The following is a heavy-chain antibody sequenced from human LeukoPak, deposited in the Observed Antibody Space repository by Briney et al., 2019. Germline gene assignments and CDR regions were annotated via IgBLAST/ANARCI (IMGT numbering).Heavy chain of an antibody. D-gene: IGHD3-10*01. CDR3: ARQALWFGELCWFDP. V-gene: IGHV4-39*01. CDR1: GGSISSSSYY. CDR2: IYYSGST. Sequence: SETLSLTCTVSGGSISSSSYYWGWIRQPPGKELEWIGSIYYSGSTYYNPSLKSRVTISVDTSKNQFSLKLSSVTAADTAVYYCARQALWFGELCWFDPWGQGTLVTVSS. J-gene: IGHJ5*02.